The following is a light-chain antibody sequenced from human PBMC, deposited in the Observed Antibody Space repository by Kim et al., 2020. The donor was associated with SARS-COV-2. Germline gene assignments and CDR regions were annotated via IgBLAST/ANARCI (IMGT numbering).Light chain of an antibody. CDR1: QAVSSS. CDR2: GAS. J-gene: IGKJ2*01. CDR3: QQFHLPPYS. Sequence: AIQLTQSPSSLSASVGDRVTITCRASQAVSSSFAWYQQKPGKAPKLLIYGASALQSGVSSRFSGSGFGTDFTLTISSLQPEDFATYLCQQFHLPPYSFGQGPKL. V-gene: IGKV1-13*02.